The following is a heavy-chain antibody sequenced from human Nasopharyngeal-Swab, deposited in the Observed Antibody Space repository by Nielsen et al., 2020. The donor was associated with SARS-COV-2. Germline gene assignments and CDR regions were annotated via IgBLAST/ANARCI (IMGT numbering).Heavy chain of an antibody. CDR2: ISNSGSTI. V-gene: IGHV3-48*03. J-gene: IGHJ3*01. Sequence: GESLKISCAASGFTFNTYEMNWVRQAPGKGLEWVSYISNSGSTIYYADSVKGRFTISRDNSKNTLYLQMNNLRPEDTAMYYCASPVFGVVSDAFDLWGQGTVVTVSS. CDR1: GFTFNTYE. CDR3: ASPVFGVVSDAFDL. D-gene: IGHD3-3*01.